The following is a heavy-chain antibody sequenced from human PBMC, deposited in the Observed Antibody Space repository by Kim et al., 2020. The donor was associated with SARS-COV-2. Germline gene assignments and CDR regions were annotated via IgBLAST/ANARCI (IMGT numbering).Heavy chain of an antibody. J-gene: IGHJ4*02. Sequence: GGSLRLSCAASGFTFSSYGMHWVRQAPGKGLEWVAVISYDGSNKYYADSVKGRFTISRDNSKNTLYLQMNSLRAEDTAVYYCAPSSGYLFNYFDYWGQGTLVTVSS. V-gene: IGHV3-30*03. CDR2: ISYDGSNK. D-gene: IGHD3-22*01. CDR1: GFTFSSYG. CDR3: APSSGYLFNYFDY.